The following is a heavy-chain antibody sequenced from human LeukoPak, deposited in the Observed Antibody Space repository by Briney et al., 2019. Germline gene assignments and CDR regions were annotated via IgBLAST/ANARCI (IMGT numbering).Heavy chain of an antibody. J-gene: IGHJ3*02. CDR2: ISYDGTNK. Sequence: GGSLRLSCVASGFIFSTCGMHWVRQAPGKGLEWVAVISYDGTNKYYADSVKGRFTISRDNSKNTLYLQMNSLGAEDTAVYHCARESTVITNDAFDIWGQGTMVTVSS. CDR1: GFIFSTCG. V-gene: IGHV3-30*19. D-gene: IGHD4-23*01. CDR3: ARESTVITNDAFDI.